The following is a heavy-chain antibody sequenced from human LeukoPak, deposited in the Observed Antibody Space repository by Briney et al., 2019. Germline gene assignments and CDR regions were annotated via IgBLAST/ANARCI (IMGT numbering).Heavy chain of an antibody. Sequence: RGESLKISCKGSGCSFTSYWIGWVRQMPGKGLEWMGIIYPGDSDTRYSPSFQGQVTISADKSISTAYLQWSSLKASDTAMYYCARARSGYSGYGPFDYWGQGTLVTVSS. CDR2: IYPGDSDT. CDR1: GCSFTSYW. D-gene: IGHD5-12*01. V-gene: IGHV5-51*01. J-gene: IGHJ4*02. CDR3: ARARSGYSGYGPFDY.